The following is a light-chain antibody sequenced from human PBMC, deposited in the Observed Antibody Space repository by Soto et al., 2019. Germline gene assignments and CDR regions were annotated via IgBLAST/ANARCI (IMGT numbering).Light chain of an antibody. CDR1: TLGGRY. CDR3: QAWDSSTAS. Sequence: SYELTQPPSVSVSPGQTASISCSGATLGGRYTCWYQQMPGQSPVLVIFQDNKRPSGIPERFSGSNSGNTATLTISGTQAMDEADYYCQAWDSSTASFGTGTKVTVL. J-gene: IGLJ1*01. V-gene: IGLV3-1*01. CDR2: QDN.